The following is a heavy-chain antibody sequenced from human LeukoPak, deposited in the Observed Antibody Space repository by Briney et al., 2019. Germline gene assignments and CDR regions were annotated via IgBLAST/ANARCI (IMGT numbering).Heavy chain of an antibody. J-gene: IGHJ4*02. Sequence: PSETLSLTCTVSGGSISSSSYYWSWIRQPPGKGLEWIGEINHSGSTDYNPSLKSRVTISVDTSKNQFSLKLSSVTAADTAVYYCARGVVGAKGGYWGQGTLVTVSS. CDR3: ARGVVGAKGGY. V-gene: IGHV4-39*07. D-gene: IGHD1-26*01. CDR2: INHSGST. CDR1: GGSISSSSYY.